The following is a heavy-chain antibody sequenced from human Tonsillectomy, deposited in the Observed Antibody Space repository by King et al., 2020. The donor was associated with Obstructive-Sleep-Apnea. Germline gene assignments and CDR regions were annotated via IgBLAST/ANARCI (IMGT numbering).Heavy chain of an antibody. V-gene: IGHV5-51*01. CDR1: GYSFTNYW. Sequence: VQLVESGAEVKKPGESLKISCKGSGYSFTNYWIGWVRQMPGKGLEWMGIIYPSDSDTKYSPSFQGQVTISADTSINTAYLQWSSLQASDTAMYFCARQHSSGWFRNWYFDLWGRGTLVTVSS. CDR3: ARQHSSGWFRNWYFDL. D-gene: IGHD6-19*01. J-gene: IGHJ2*01. CDR2: IYPSDSDT.